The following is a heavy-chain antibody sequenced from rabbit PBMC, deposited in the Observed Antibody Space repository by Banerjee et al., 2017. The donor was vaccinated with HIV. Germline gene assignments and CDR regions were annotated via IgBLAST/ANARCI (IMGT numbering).Heavy chain of an antibody. D-gene: IGHD4-1*01. V-gene: IGHV1S40*01. J-gene: IGHJ4*01. CDR2: IYTGNGYT. Sequence: QSLEESGGGLVQPEGSLALTCKASGFSFSSVYDMCWVRQAPGKGLEWIGCIYTGNGYTFYASWVKSRFTITKTSSTTVTLQMTSLTAADTATYFCARDRLAGYFFDLWGPGTLVTVS. CDR3: ARDRLAGYFFDL. CDR1: GFSFSSVYD.